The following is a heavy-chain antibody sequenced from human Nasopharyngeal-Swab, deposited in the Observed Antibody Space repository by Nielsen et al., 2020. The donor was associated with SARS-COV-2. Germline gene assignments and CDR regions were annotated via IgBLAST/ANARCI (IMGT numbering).Heavy chain of an antibody. Sequence: GGSLRLSCAASGFTFSSYAMSWVRQAPGKGLEWVSAISGSGGSTYYADSVKGRFTIPRDNSKNTLYLQMNSLRAEDTAVYYCAKVSWEWELLRWYFDYWGQGTLVTVSS. CDR3: AKVSWEWELLRWYFDY. J-gene: IGHJ4*02. CDR2: ISGSGGST. V-gene: IGHV3-23*01. CDR1: GFTFSSYA. D-gene: IGHD1-26*01.